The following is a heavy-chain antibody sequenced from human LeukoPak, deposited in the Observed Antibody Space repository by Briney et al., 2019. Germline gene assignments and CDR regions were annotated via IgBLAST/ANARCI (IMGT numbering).Heavy chain of an antibody. CDR3: ATEGYSYGSNWFDP. J-gene: IGHJ5*02. CDR2: INPNSGGT. Sequence: ASVKVSCKASGYTFTGYYMHWLRQAPGQGLEWMGWINPNSGGTNYAQKFHGRVTMTRDTSISTAYMELSSLRSDDTAVCYCATEGYSYGSNWFDPWGQGTLVTVSS. CDR1: GYTFTGYY. D-gene: IGHD5-18*01. V-gene: IGHV1-2*02.